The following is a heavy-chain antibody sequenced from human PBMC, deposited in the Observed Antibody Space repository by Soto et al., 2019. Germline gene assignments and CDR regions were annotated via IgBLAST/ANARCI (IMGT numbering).Heavy chain of an antibody. Sequence: QVQLQESGPGLVKPSQTLSLTCTVSGGSISSGGYYWSWIRQHPGKGLEWIGYIYYSGSTYYNPSIKSRVTISVETSKNQYSLKLSSVTAEDTAVYYCARETTLAAFVDYWGQGTLVTVSS. CDR3: ARETTLAAFVDY. V-gene: IGHV4-31*03. CDR1: GGSISSGGYY. CDR2: IYYSGST. D-gene: IGHD4-17*01. J-gene: IGHJ4*02.